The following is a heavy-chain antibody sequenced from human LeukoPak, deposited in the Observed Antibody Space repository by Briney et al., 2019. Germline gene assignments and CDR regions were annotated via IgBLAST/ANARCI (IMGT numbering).Heavy chain of an antibody. D-gene: IGHD3-22*01. CDR2: INPNSGGT. J-gene: IGHJ4*02. V-gene: IGHV1-2*02. CDR1: GYTFTGYY. Sequence: GASVTVSCKASGYTFTGYYMLWVRQAPGQGLEWMGWINPNSGGTNYAQKFQGRVTMTRDTSISTAYMELSRLRSDDTAVYYCARDHPSDDSSGYYGYDYWGQGTLVTVSS. CDR3: ARDHPSDDSSGYYGYDY.